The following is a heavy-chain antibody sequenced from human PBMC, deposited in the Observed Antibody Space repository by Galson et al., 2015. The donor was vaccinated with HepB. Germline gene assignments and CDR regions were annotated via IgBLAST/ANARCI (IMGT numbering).Heavy chain of an antibody. V-gene: IGHV3-48*02. CDR2: ISSSGRPI. Sequence: SLRLSCAASGFTFSSYSMNWVRQAPGKGLAWVSYISSSGRPIKYADSVKGRFTISRDNAKNSLYLQMNSLRDEDTAVYCCAREIGYCSSTSCHASFDYWGQGTLVTVSS. D-gene: IGHD2-2*01. CDR3: AREIGYCSSTSCHASFDY. CDR1: GFTFSSYS. J-gene: IGHJ4*02.